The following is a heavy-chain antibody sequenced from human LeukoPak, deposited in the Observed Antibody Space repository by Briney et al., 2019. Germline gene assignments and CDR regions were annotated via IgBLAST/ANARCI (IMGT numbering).Heavy chain of an antibody. D-gene: IGHD2-21*01. CDR1: GGSISKSNHY. V-gene: IGHV4-39*01. CDR3: ARPQYCGSNCYHAFEI. CDR2: IYYGGST. Sequence: SETLSLTCSVSGGSISKSNHYWGWIRQPPGKGLEWIGSIYYGGSTYYNPSLKSRVTISVDTSKNQFSLRLRSVTAADTAVYYCARPQYCGSNCYHAFEIWGQGTLVTVSS. J-gene: IGHJ3*02.